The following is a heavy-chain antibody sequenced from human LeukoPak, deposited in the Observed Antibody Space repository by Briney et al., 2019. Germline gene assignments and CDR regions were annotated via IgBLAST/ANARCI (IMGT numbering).Heavy chain of an antibody. D-gene: IGHD4-17*01. Sequence: PGGSLRLSCAVSGFTFSSYGMHWVRQAPGKGLEWVAFIRYDGRNKYYADSVKGRFTISRDNSKNTLCLQMNSLRAEDTAVYYCAKEIWPTVTTPGHTHFDYWGQGTLVTVSS. CDR3: AKEIWPTVTTPGHTHFDY. CDR2: IRYDGRNK. V-gene: IGHV3-30*02. J-gene: IGHJ4*02. CDR1: GFTFSSYG.